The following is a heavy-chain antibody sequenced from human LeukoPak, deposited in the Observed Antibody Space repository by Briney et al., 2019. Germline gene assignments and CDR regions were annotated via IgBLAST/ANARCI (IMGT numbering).Heavy chain of an antibody. J-gene: IGHJ6*02. Sequence: GGSLRLSCAASGFTFSSYAMSWVRQAPGKGLEWVANIKQDGSEKYYVDSVKGRFTISRDNAKNSLYLQMNSLRAEDTAVYYCARDEDTAMIRTYYYYGMDVWGQGTTVTVSS. CDR3: ARDEDTAMIRTYYYYGMDV. CDR1: GFTFSSYA. CDR2: IKQDGSEK. D-gene: IGHD5-18*01. V-gene: IGHV3-7*01.